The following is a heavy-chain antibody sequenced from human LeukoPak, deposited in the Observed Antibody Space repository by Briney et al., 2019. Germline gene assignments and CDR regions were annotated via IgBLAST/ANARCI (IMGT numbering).Heavy chain of an antibody. CDR1: EFTLSNYW. CDR2: FNNDGSII. D-gene: IGHD6-13*01. CDR3: ARERQQLVHDYFDY. V-gene: IGHV3-74*03. Sequence: GGSLRLSCTASEFTLSNYWMHWVRQVPGKGLVWVSRFNNDGSIITYADSVKGRFTISRDNAKNTLYLQMNSLRAEDTAVYYCARERQQLVHDYFDYWGQGTLVTVSS. J-gene: IGHJ4*02.